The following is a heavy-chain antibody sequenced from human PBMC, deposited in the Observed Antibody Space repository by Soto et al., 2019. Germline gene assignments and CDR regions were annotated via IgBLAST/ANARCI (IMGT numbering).Heavy chain of an antibody. V-gene: IGHV4-34*01. CDR3: TRGGRQQLIPTPISYKIDY. CDR1: DFTVSSNY. CDR2: IYHSGST. J-gene: IGHJ4*02. D-gene: IGHD6-13*01. Sequence: GSLRLSCSASDFTVSSNYMSWVRQAPGKGLEWIGDIYHSGSTNYNPSLKSRVTISVDMSKNQFSLKLSSVTAADTAVYYCTRGGRQQLIPTPISYKIDYWGQGTLVTV.